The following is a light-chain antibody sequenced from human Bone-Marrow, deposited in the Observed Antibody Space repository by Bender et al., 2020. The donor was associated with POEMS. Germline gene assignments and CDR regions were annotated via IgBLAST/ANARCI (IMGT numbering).Light chain of an antibody. V-gene: IGLV3-1*01. Sequence: SYKLSQPPSVSVSPGQTASITCSGDNLGEKYVYWYQQKPGQSPVIVVYQDTRRPSGIPERFSGSRFGSTATLTIRGTQTMDEADYYCQAWDRSTLVFGGGTKLTVL. J-gene: IGLJ3*02. CDR1: NLGEKY. CDR3: QAWDRSTLV. CDR2: QDT.